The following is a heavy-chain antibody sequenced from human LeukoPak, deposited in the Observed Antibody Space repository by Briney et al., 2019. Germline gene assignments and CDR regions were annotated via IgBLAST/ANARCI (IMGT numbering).Heavy chain of an antibody. J-gene: IGHJ4*02. Sequence: SETLSLTCTVSGGSISSYYWSWIRQPPGKGLEWIGYIYYSGGTNYNPSLKSRVTISVDTSKNQFSLKLSSATAADTAVYYCARDHGTVGATIGFDYWGQGTLVTVSS. CDR1: GGSISSYY. V-gene: IGHV4-59*01. CDR2: IYYSGGT. CDR3: ARDHGTVGATIGFDY. D-gene: IGHD1-26*01.